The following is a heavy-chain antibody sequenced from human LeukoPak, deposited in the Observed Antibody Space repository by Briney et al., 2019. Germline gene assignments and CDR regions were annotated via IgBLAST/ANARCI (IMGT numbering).Heavy chain of an antibody. CDR3: ARGPYCISTSCSQYYFDY. D-gene: IGHD2-2*01. J-gene: IGHJ4*02. V-gene: IGHV4-4*07. CDR1: GGSLSSYY. Sequence: SETLSLTCTVSGGSLSSYYWSWIRQPAGQGLEWIGRIYTSGSTNYNPSLKSRVTMSVDTSKNQFSLKLYSVTAADTVVYYCARGPYCISTSCSQYYFDYWGQGTLVTVSS. CDR2: IYTSGST.